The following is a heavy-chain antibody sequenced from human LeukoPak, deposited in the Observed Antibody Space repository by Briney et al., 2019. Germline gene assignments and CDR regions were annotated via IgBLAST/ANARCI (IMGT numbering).Heavy chain of an antibody. CDR1: GFTYGTYA. J-gene: IGHJ4*02. CDR3: ARDGTFGGAYDY. D-gene: IGHD3-16*01. Sequence: GGSLRLSCAASGFTYGTYAVSWVRQAPGKGLDWVSAISDNGAATYYADSVKGRFTISRDNSKNTLYLQMNSLRAEDTAVYYCARDGTFGGAYDYWGQGTLVTVSS. CDR2: ISDNGAAT. V-gene: IGHV3-23*01.